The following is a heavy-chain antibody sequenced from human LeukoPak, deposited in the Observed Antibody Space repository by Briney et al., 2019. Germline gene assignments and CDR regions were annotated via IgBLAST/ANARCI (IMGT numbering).Heavy chain of an antibody. CDR3: ATDRGYETRTPYYFFGMDV. J-gene: IGHJ6*02. D-gene: IGHD5-12*01. V-gene: IGHV1-24*01. CDR1: GYTLTELS. CDR2: FDPEDGET. Sequence: GASATVSCRVSGYTLTELSMHGVGQAPGKELEGMGGFDPEDGETIYAHTFQDRVTMTEDTSTDTAYMELSSLKSEDPAVYYCATDRGYETRTPYYFFGMDVWGQGPTVTVSS.